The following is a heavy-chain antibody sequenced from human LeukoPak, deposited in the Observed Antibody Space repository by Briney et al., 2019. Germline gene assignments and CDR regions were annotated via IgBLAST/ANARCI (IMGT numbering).Heavy chain of an antibody. V-gene: IGHV3-30*18. J-gene: IGHJ3*02. Sequence: GGSLRLSCAASGFTFSSYGMHWVRQAPGKGLEWVAVISYDGSNKYYADSVKGRFTISRDNSKNTLYLQMNSLRAEDTTVYYCAKESSSWYIFGAFDIWGQGTMVTVSS. CDR2: ISYDGSNK. CDR3: AKESSSWYIFGAFDI. CDR1: GFTFSSYG. D-gene: IGHD6-13*01.